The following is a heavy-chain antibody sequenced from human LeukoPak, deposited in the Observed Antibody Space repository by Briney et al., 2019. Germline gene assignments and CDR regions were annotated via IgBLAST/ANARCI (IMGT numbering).Heavy chain of an antibody. Sequence: ASVKVSCKASGYTFTGYYMHWVRQAPGQGLEWMGWINPNGGGTNYAQKFQGRVTMTRDTSISTAYMELSRLRSDDTAVYYCARAYSGSYWATGGYWGQGTLVTVSS. V-gene: IGHV1-2*02. J-gene: IGHJ4*02. CDR2: INPNGGGT. CDR3: ARAYSGSYWATGGY. D-gene: IGHD1-26*01. CDR1: GYTFTGYY.